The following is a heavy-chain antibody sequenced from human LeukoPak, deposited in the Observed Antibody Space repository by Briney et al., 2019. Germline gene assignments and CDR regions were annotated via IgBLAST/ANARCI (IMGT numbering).Heavy chain of an antibody. V-gene: IGHV4-30-2*01. CDR1: GGSISSGGYY. CDR3: ARDVNPAMTYGGSLFDY. J-gene: IGHJ4*02. Sequence: RTSETLSLTCTVSGGSISSGGYYWSWIRQPPGKGLEWIGYIYHSGSTYYNPSLKSRVTISVDRSKNQFSLKLSSVTAADTAVYYCARDVNPAMTYGGSLFDYWGQGTLVTVSS. D-gene: IGHD2-2*01. CDR2: IYHSGST.